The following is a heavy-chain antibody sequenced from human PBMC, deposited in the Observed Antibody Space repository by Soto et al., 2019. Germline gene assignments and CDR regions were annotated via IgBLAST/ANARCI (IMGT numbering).Heavy chain of an antibody. CDR2: IIPIFGTA. CDR3: ARDPSIYDSSGYYYY. J-gene: IGHJ4*02. CDR1: GGTFSSYA. D-gene: IGHD3-22*01. Sequence: ASVKVSCKASGGTFSSYAISWVRQAPGQGLEWMGGIIPIFGTANYAQKFQGRVTITADESTSTAYMELSSLRSEDTAVYYCARDPSIYDSSGYYYYWGQGTLVTVSS. V-gene: IGHV1-69*13.